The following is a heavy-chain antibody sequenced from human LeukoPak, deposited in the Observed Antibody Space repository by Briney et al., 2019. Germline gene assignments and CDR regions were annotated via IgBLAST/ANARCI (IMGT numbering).Heavy chain of an antibody. V-gene: IGHV4-39*01. CDR3: ARQNTYYDILTGYLSFRLFDY. CDR2: IYYSGGT. J-gene: IGHJ4*02. CDR1: GGSISSSSYY. D-gene: IGHD3-9*01. Sequence: SETLSLTCTVSGGSISSSSYYWGWIRQPPGKGLEWIGSIYYSGGTYYNPSLKSRVTISVDTSKNQFSLMLSSVTAADTAVYYCARQNTYYDILTGYLSFRLFDYWGQGTLVTVSS.